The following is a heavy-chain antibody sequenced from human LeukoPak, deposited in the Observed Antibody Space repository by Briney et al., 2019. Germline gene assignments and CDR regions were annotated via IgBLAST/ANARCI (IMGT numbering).Heavy chain of an antibody. CDR3: AKGSYYDSSGSFYFDY. D-gene: IGHD3-22*01. J-gene: IGHJ4*02. V-gene: IGHV3-30*04. CDR2: ISYDGSNK. CDR1: GFTFSSYA. Sequence: GGSLRLSCAASGFTFSSYAMHWVRQAPGKGLEWVAVISYDGSNKYYADSVKGRFTISRDNSKNTLYLQMNSLRAEDTAAYYCAKGSYYDSSGSFYFDYWGQGTLVTVSS.